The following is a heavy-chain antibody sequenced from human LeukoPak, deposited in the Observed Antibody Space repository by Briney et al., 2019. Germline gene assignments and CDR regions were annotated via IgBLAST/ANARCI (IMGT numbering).Heavy chain of an antibody. CDR3: ARHEPVITLSSYYYGMDV. CDR1: GFTFSSYE. J-gene: IGHJ6*02. D-gene: IGHD1-14*01. V-gene: IGHV3-48*03. Sequence: GGSLRLSCAASGFTFSSYEMNWVRQAPGKGLEWVSYISSSGSTIYYADSVKGRFTISRDNAKNSLYLQMNSLRAEDTAVYYCARHEPVITLSSYYYGMDVWGPGTTVTVSS. CDR2: ISSSGSTI.